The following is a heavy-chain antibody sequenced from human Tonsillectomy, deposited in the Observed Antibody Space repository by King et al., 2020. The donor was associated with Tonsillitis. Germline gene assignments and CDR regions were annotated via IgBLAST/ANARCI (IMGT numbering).Heavy chain of an antibody. Sequence: QLVQSGAEVKKPGASVKVSCKVSGYTLTELSMHWVRQAPGKGLEWMGGFDPEDGETIHAQKFQGRVTMTEDTSTDTAYMELRSLRSEDTAVYYCATGYSNGWSFAFDIWGQGTMVTVSS. V-gene: IGHV1-24*01. CDR2: FDPEDGET. CDR1: GYTLTELS. D-gene: IGHD6-19*01. J-gene: IGHJ3*02. CDR3: ATGYSNGWSFAFDI.